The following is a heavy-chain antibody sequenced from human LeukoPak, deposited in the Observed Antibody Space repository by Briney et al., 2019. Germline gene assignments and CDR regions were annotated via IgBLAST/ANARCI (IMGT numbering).Heavy chain of an antibody. CDR1: GGSISSYY. D-gene: IGHD1-1*01. J-gene: IGHJ6*03. V-gene: IGHV4-4*07. Sequence: SETLSLTCTVSGGSISSYYWSWIRQPAGKGLEWIGRIYTSGSTNYNPSLKSRVTMSVDTSKNQFSLKLSSVTAADTAVYYCARDRPPTTYYYYYVDVWGKGTTVTVSS. CDR3: ARDRPPTTYYYYYVDV. CDR2: IYTSGST.